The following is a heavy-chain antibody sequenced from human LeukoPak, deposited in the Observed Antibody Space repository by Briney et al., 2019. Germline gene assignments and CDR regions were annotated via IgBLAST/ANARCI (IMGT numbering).Heavy chain of an antibody. D-gene: IGHD3-16*01. CDR3: AGGESEYTTSGDFAY. J-gene: IGHJ4*02. CDR1: GFTFSSYS. Sequence: GGSLRLSCAASGFTFSSYSMNWVRQAPGKGLEWVSSISSSSSYIYYADSVKGRFIISRDNAKNSLYLQLISLRAEDTAVYYCAGGESEYTTSGDFAYWGQGTLVTVSS. CDR2: ISSSSSYI. V-gene: IGHV3-21*06.